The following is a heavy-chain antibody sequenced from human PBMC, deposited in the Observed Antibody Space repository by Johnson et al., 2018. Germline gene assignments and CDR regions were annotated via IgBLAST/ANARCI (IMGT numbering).Heavy chain of an antibody. CDR1: GFTFSSYG. CDR2: ISYDGSNK. CDR3: AKDRGHSTYDDGMDV. Sequence: VQLLESGGGVVQPGRSLRLCCAASGFTFSSYGMHWVRQAPGTGLEWVAVISYDGSNKYYADSVKGRFTIYRDNSNNTLYLQMNSLRAEEPAVYYCAKDRGHSTYDDGMDVWGQGTTVTVSS. J-gene: IGHJ6*02. D-gene: IGHD3-10*01. V-gene: IGHV3-30*18.